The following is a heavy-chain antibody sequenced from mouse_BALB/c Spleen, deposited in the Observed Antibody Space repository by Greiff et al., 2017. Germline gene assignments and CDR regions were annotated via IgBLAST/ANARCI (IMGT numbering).Heavy chain of an antibody. CDR3: TLLFTSAWFAY. Sequence: EVKLMESGGGLVQPGGSMKLSCVASGFTFSNYWMNWVRQSPEKGLEWVAEIRLKSNNYATHYAESVKGRFTISRDDSKSSVYLQMNNLRAEDTGIYYCTLLFTSAWFAYWGQGTLVTVSA. D-gene: IGHD2-1*01. J-gene: IGHJ3*01. CDR2: IRLKSNNYAT. V-gene: IGHV6-6*02. CDR1: GFTFSNYW.